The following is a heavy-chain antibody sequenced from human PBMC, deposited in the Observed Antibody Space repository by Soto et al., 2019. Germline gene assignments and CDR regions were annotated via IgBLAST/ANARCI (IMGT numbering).Heavy chain of an antibody. CDR1: GGSFSGYY. Sequence: PSETLSLTCAVYGGSFSGYYWSWIRQPPGKGLEWIGEINHSGSTNYNPPLKSRVTISVDTSKNQFSLKLSSVTAADTAVYYCRESGYDLDFDYWGQGTLVTVSS. D-gene: IGHD5-12*01. CDR2: INHSGST. CDR3: RESGYDLDFDY. V-gene: IGHV4-34*01. J-gene: IGHJ4*02.